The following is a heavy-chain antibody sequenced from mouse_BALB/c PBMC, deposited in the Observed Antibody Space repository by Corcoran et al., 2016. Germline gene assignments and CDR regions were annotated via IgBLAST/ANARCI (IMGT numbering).Heavy chain of an antibody. CDR1: GYTFTNYG. CDR3: ARNYGNYPYYAMDY. D-gene: IGHD2-1*01. Sequence: QIQLVQSGPELKKPGETVKIYCKASGYTFTNYGMNWVKQVPGKGLKWMGWINTYTGEPTYADDFKGRFAFSLETSASTAYLQINNLKNEDMATYFCARNYGNYPYYAMDYWGQGTAVTVSS. CDR2: INTYTGEP. V-gene: IGHV9-1*02. J-gene: IGHJ4*01.